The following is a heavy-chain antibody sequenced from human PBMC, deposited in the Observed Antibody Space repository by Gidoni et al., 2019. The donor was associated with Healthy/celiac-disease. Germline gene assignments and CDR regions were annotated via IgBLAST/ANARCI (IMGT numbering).Heavy chain of an antibody. J-gene: IGHJ4*02. Sequence: QVQLVESGGGVVQPGRSLRLSCAASGFTFSRYGRHWVRQAPVKGLEGWVVIGYDGSNKYEADSVKGRFTISRDNSKNTRDLQMNSLRAEDTAVYYCARGHNYYYDSSGYYPHWGQGTLVTVSS. CDR3: ARGHNYYYDSSGYYPH. CDR1: GFTFSRYG. CDR2: IGYDGSNK. V-gene: IGHV3-33*08. D-gene: IGHD3-22*01.